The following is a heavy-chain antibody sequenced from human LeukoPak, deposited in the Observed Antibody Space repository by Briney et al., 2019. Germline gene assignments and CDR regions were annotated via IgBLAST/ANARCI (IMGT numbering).Heavy chain of an antibody. V-gene: IGHV3-66*01. Sequence: GGSLRLSCAASVFTVSSHYMSWVRQAPGKGLEWVSIIYSRGSIYYADSVKGRFTISRDSSNNSLYLQMNSLTADDTAVYYCARGVRGWYGGAYDLWGQGTMVAVSS. J-gene: IGHJ3*01. CDR3: ARGVRGWYGGAYDL. CDR1: VFTVSSHY. D-gene: IGHD6-19*01. CDR2: IYSRGSI.